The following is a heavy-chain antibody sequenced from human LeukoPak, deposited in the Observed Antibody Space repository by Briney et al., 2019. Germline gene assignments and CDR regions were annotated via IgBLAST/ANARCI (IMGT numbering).Heavy chain of an antibody. CDR1: GGSISSGGYS. V-gene: IGHV4-30-2*01. J-gene: IGHJ4*02. D-gene: IGHD5-18*01. CDR2: IFHSGST. Sequence: SETLSLTCAVSGGSISSGGYSWSWIRQPPGKGLEWIGYIFHSGSTKYSPSPKSRVTISVDRPKNQFSLKLSSVTAADTAVYYCARGPLAYNFGEFDYWGQGALVTVSS. CDR3: ARGPLAYNFGEFDY.